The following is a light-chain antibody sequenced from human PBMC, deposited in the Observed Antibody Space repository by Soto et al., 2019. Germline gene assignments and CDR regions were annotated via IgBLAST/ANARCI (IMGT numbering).Light chain of an antibody. J-gene: IGLJ3*02. V-gene: IGLV2-14*01. Sequence: QSALTQPASVSGSPGQSITISCTGTSSDVGGYNYVAWYQQHPGKAPKVMIYEAIHRPSGVSNRFSGSKSGNTDSLTISGFQAEDEADYYCSSYTPISTWVFGGGTKLTVL. CDR1: SSDVGGYNY. CDR3: SSYTPISTWV. CDR2: EAI.